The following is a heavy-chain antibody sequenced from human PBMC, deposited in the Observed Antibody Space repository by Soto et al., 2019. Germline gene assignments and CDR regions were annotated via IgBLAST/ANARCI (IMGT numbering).Heavy chain of an antibody. CDR2: MNPNSGNT. CDR1: GYTFTSYD. V-gene: IGHV1-8*01. CDR3: AIWDCDWLFSTNWFDP. D-gene: IGHD3-9*01. Sequence: QVQLVQSGAEVKKPGASVKVSCKASGYTFTSYDINWVRQATGQGLEWMGWMNPNSGNTVYAQKSPGSVTMPRNTSIRTAYMELISLISDDTAVYYCAIWDCDWLFSTNWFDPWGQGTLVTVSS. J-gene: IGHJ5*02.